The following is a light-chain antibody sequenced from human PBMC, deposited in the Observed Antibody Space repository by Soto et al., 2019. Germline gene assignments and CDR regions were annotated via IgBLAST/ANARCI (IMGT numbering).Light chain of an antibody. CDR2: EAS. Sequence: DIRVTQSPSSLSASVGDRVTITCRASQDISGHLAWYQQKPGKVPKLLIYEASTLHSGVPSRFSASGSATDYSLTIRSLRPEDVATFYCHMYNGAPRTFGHKTKV. J-gene: IGKJ1*01. V-gene: IGKV1-27*01. CDR3: HMYNGAPRT. CDR1: QDISGH.